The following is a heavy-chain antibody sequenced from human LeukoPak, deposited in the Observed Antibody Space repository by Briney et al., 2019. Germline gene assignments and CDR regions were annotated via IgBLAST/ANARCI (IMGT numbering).Heavy chain of an antibody. Sequence: SETLSLTCTVSGGSISSSSYYWGWIRQPPGKGLEWIGSIYYSGSTYYNPSLKSRVTISVDTSKNQFSLKLSSVTAADTAVYYCAIEGGGNSQETDSNFDYWGQGTLVTVSS. CDR3: AIEGGGNSQETDSNFDY. V-gene: IGHV4-39*07. J-gene: IGHJ4*02. CDR2: IYYSGST. CDR1: GGSISSSSYY. D-gene: IGHD4-23*01.